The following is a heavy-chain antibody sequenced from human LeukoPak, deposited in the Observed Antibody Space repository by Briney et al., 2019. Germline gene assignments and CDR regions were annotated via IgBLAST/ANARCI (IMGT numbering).Heavy chain of an antibody. CDR2: IYYSGST. Sequence: SETLSLTCTVSGGSISSGGYYWSWIRQHPGKGLEWIGYIYYSGSTYYNPSLKSRVTISVDTSKNQFSLKLSSVTAADTAVYYCARGSRIHLGTGAPYYFDYWGQGTLVTVSS. CDR3: ARGSRIHLGTGAPYYFDY. D-gene: IGHD5-18*01. J-gene: IGHJ4*02. CDR1: GGSISSGGYY. V-gene: IGHV4-31*03.